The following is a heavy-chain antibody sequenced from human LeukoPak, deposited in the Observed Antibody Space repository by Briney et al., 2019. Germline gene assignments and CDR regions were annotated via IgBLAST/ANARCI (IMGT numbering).Heavy chain of an antibody. J-gene: IGHJ6*03. Sequence: GGSLRLSCAASGFTFSNYEMKWVRQAPGKGLEWVSSITSDGRTIYYADSVKGRFTISRDNAKNSLYLQMNSLRAEDTAVYSCARNYYYYMDVWGKGTTDIVSS. V-gene: IGHV3-48*03. CDR3: ARNYYYYMDV. CDR2: ITSDGRTI. CDR1: GFTFSNYE.